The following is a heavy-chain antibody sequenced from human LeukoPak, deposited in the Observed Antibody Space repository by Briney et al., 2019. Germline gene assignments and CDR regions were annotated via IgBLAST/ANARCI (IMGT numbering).Heavy chain of an antibody. J-gene: IGHJ6*02. CDR3: AKDTCSGGSCYYYYGMDV. CDR2: ISHDGSNN. V-gene: IGHV3-30*18. D-gene: IGHD2-15*01. Sequence: PGGSLRLSCAASGFTFSRYGIHWVRQAPGKGLEWVAAISHDGSNNYYADSVKGRFTISRDNSKNTLYLQMISLRAEDTAVYYCAKDTCSGGSCYYYYGMDVWGQGTTVTVSS. CDR1: GFTFSRYG.